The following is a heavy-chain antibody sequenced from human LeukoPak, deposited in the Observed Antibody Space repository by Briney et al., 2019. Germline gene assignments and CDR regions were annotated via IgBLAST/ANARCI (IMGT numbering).Heavy chain of an antibody. D-gene: IGHD2-2*01. V-gene: IGHV3-33*01. J-gene: IGHJ4*02. CDR1: GFIFSNYG. Sequence: GGSLRLSCAASGFIFSNYGMHWVRQAPGKGLEWVAVIWYDGSNKYYTDSVKGRFTVSRDNSKNTLYLQMNSLRAEDTAVYYCARVWSGCSSTSCYSGYWGQGTLVTVSS. CDR2: IWYDGSNK. CDR3: ARVWSGCSSTSCYSGY.